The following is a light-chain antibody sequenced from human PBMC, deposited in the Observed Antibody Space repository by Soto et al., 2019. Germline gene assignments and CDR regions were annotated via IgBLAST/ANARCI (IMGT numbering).Light chain of an antibody. CDR2: MSS. Sequence: DIQMTQSPSTLSASVGDRVTITCRASQSVSSWLAWYQQKPGKAPRLLIYMSSSLESGVPSRFSGSGSGTEFTLTISSLQPDHFATYYCQQYNTYPITFGQGTRLEIK. V-gene: IGKV1-5*03. J-gene: IGKJ5*01. CDR3: QQYNTYPIT. CDR1: QSVSSW.